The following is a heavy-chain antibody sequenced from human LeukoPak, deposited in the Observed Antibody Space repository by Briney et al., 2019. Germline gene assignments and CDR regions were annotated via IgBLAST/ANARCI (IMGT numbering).Heavy chain of an antibody. Sequence: GASVKVSCKVSGYTLTELSMHWVRQAPGKGLEWMGGFDPEDGETIYAQKFQGRVTMTEDTSTDTAYMELSSLRSEDTAVYYCATADIVVVPAAIQNAFDIWGQGTMVTVSS. CDR3: ATADIVVVPAAIQNAFDI. CDR2: FDPEDGET. V-gene: IGHV1-24*01. D-gene: IGHD2-2*02. CDR1: GYTLTELS. J-gene: IGHJ3*02.